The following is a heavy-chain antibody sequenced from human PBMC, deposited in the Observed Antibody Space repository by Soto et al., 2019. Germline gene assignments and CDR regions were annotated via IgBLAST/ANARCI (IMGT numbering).Heavy chain of an antibody. D-gene: IGHD2-2*01. V-gene: IGHV4-34*01. CDR1: SGSFSGYY. J-gene: IGHJ2*01. CDR3: AREETNLGYCSSNDCSAFDI. Sequence: QVQLQQWGAGLLKPSETLSLTCGVYSGSFSGYYWSWIRQPPGKGLEWIGEINHSGSTNYNPSLKSRVTISIDTSMNRLSLKLSSVTTADTAVYYCAREETNLGYCSSNDCSAFDIWSRGTLVTVSS. CDR2: INHSGST.